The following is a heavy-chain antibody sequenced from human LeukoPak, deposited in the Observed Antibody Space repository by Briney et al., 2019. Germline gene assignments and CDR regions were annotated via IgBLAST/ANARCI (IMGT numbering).Heavy chain of an antibody. CDR1: GYSFTNYW. CDR2: TYPGDSDT. J-gene: IGHJ4*02. CDR3: ARLIRWDRYDTSGFDY. D-gene: IGHD3-22*01. Sequence: PGESLKISCKGSGYSFTNYWIGWVRQMPGKGLEWMGITYPGDSDTRYSPSFQGQVTISADKSISTAYLQWSSLKASDTVMYHCARLIRWDRYDTSGFDYWGQGTLVTVSS. V-gene: IGHV5-51*01.